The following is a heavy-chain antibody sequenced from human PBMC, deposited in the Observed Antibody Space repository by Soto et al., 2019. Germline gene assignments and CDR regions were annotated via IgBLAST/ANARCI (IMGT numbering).Heavy chain of an antibody. CDR2: GST. J-gene: IGHJ5*02. CDR3: VRTRGYSYGYSWFDP. D-gene: IGHD5-18*01. Sequence: GSTYYNPSLKSRVTISVDTSKNQFSLKLSSVTAADTAVYYCVRTRGYSYGYSWFDPWGQGTLVTVSS. V-gene: IGHV4-31*02.